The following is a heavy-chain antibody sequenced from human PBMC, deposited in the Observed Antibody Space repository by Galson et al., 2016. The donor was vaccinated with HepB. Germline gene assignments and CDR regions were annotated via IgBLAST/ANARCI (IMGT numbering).Heavy chain of an antibody. CDR1: GYTFTNYA. J-gene: IGHJ3*01. CDR3: ARAGDYDFSPHPGAFDV. Sequence: SVKVSCKASGYTFTNYAIHWVRQAPGQRPEWMGWINAGNGKIQYPQKFQGRVTITRDTSANTAYMELSSLRAEDTAAYHCARAGDYDFSPHPGAFDVWGQGTMVTVSS. CDR2: INAGNGKI. V-gene: IGHV1-3*01. D-gene: IGHD3-3*01.